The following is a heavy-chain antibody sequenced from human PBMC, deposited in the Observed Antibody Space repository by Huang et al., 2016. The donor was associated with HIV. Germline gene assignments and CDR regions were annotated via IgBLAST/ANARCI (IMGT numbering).Heavy chain of an antibody. V-gene: IGHV4-39*01. CDR1: GGSISSRSHY. CDR2: IDYRGFT. D-gene: IGHD2-2*01. J-gene: IGHJ3*02. CDR3: ARHMDCSSSSCLAGGHERGPFDM. Sequence: QLQLQESGPGLVKPSETLSLTCSVSGGSISSRSHYWGWIRQPPGKGLEWIGSIDYRGFTFYNPSLKSRVTISVDRSKNQFSLRLSSVTAADTSVYYCARHMDCSSSSCLAGGHERGPFDMWGQGTVVTVSS.